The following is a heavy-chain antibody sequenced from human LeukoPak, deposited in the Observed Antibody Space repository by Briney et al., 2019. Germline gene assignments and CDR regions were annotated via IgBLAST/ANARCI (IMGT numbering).Heavy chain of an antibody. CDR1: GFTFSSYS. V-gene: IGHV3-21*01. CDR3: ARAVDTAMSRMVTPYYFDY. Sequence: GGSLRLSCAASGFTFSSYSMNWVRQAPGKGLEWVSSISSSSSYIYYADSVKGRFTISRDNAKNSLYLQMNSLRAEDTAVYYCARAVDTAMSRMVTPYYFDYWGQGTLITVSS. J-gene: IGHJ4*02. D-gene: IGHD5-18*01. CDR2: ISSSSSYI.